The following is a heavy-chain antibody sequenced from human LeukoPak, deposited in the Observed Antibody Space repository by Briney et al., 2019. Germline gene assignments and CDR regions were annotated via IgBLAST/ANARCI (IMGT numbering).Heavy chain of an antibody. CDR3: ARRVARIGHLLFDY. Sequence: AAGKLCRNAAGYGFTVCDNAMHWEAPGPGLEWMERIYPNRGGTNYAQKVPIRVTMRRDTSISTSYMELSRLRSDGRAVYYCARRVARIGHLLFDYWGERPRVSV. V-gene: IGHV1-2*02. J-gene: IGHJ4*02. CDR1: GYGFTVCDNA. CDR2: IYPNRGGT. D-gene: IGHD5-12*01.